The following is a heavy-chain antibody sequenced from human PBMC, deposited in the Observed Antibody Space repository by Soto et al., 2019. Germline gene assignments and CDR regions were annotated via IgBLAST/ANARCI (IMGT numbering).Heavy chain of an antibody. V-gene: IGHV4-39*01. CDR1: GGSISSSSYY. D-gene: IGHD2-2*03. J-gene: IGHJ4*02. CDR3: ARMVDIVVVPAAHTEAGNYFDY. CDR2: IYYSGST. Sequence: SETLSLTCTVSGGSISSSSYYWGWIRQPPGKGLEWIGSIYYSGSTYYNPSLKSRVTISVDTSKNQFSLKLSPVTAADTAVYYCARMVDIVVVPAAHTEAGNYFDYWGQGTLVTVSS.